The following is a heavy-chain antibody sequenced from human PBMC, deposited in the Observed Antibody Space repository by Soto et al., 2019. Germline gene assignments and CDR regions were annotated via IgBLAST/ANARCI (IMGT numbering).Heavy chain of an antibody. CDR1: GGSISSYY. CDR3: ARDVTMVRGVIIKPPSWFDP. Sequence: SETLSLTCTVSGGSISSYYWSWIRQPAGKGLEWIGRIYTSGSTNYNPSLKSRVTMSVDTSKNQFSLKLSSVTAADTAVYYCARDVTMVRGVIIKPPSWFDPWGQGTLVTV. V-gene: IGHV4-4*07. D-gene: IGHD3-10*01. J-gene: IGHJ5*02. CDR2: IYTSGST.